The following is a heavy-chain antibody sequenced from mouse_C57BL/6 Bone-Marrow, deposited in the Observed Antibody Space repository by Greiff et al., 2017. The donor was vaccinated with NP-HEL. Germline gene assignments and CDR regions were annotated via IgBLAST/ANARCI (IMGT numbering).Heavy chain of an antibody. J-gene: IGHJ3*01. D-gene: IGHD1-1*01. CDR3: AREGGYYGSPFAY. V-gene: IGHV3-6*01. CDR2: ISYDGSN. Sequence: ESGPGLVKPSQSLSLTCSVTGYSIISGYYWNWIRQFPGNKLEWMAYISYDGSNNYNPSLKNRISITRDISKNQFFLKSTSVTTEDTATYYCAREGGYYGSPFAYWGQGTLVTVSA. CDR1: GYSIISGYY.